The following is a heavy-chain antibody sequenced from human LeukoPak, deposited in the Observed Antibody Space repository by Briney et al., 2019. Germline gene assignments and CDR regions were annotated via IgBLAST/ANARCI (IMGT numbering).Heavy chain of an antibody. Sequence: GGSLRLSCAASGFTFSSYGMHWVRQAPGKGLEWVAFIRYDGSNKYYADSVKARFTISRDNSKNTLYLQMNSLRAEDTAVYYCAKGRLPNYYYYYYMDVWGKGTTVTISS. J-gene: IGHJ6*03. CDR1: GFTFSSYG. CDR3: AKGRLPNYYYYYYMDV. V-gene: IGHV3-30*02. CDR2: IRYDGSNK.